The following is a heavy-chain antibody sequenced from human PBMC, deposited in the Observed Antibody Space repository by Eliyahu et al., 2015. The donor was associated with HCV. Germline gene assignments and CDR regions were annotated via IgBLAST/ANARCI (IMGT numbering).Heavy chain of an antibody. D-gene: IGHD3-3*01. V-gene: IGHV3-23*01. J-gene: IGHJ4*02. Sequence: EVQLLESGGTLAQPGGSLRLSCXASGFTFSNHVLXWVRQAPGKGLEWVSGISGNGDKIFHAGRVKGRFTISRDNSKNTLYLQMDSLRADDTAIYYCVKEARTLYIDFWSGQIDFWGQGIQVTVSS. CDR2: ISGNGDKI. CDR1: GFTFSNHV. CDR3: VKEARTLYIDFWSGQIDF.